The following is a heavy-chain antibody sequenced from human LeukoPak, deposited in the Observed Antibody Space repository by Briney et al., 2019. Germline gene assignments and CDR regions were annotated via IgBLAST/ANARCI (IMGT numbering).Heavy chain of an antibody. D-gene: IGHD5-18*01. CDR1: SGSISTSNYY. J-gene: IGHJ4*02. CDR2: IFYSGST. Sequence: PSETLSLTCTVSSGSISTSNYYWGWVRQPPGKALEWIGNIFYSGSTNYNPSLKSRVTMSVDTSKNQFSLKLSSVTAADTAVYYCARETIQLWSTYYFDYWGQGTLVTVSS. V-gene: IGHV4-39*07. CDR3: ARETIQLWSTYYFDY.